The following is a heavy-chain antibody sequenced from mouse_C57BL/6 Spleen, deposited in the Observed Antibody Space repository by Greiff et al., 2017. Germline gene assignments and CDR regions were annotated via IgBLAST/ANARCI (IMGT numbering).Heavy chain of an antibody. CDR2: IDPSDSYT. Sequence: QVQLQQPGAELVMPGASVKLSCKASGYTFTSYWMHWVKQRPGQGLEWIGEIDPSDSYTNYNQKFKGKSTLTVDKSSSTAYMQLSSLTSEYAAVYYCAIRALDYYGSSEYFDVWGTGTTVTVSS. CDR3: AIRALDYYGSSEYFDV. CDR1: GYTFTSYW. D-gene: IGHD1-1*01. V-gene: IGHV1-69*01. J-gene: IGHJ1*03.